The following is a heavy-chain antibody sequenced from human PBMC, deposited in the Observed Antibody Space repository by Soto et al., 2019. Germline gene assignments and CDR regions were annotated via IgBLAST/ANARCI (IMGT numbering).Heavy chain of an antibody. V-gene: IGHV4-59*08. CDR3: ARLDYGDSDAFDI. Sequence: QVQLQESGPGLVKPSETLSLTCTVSGGSISSYYWSWIRQPPGKGLEWIGYIYYSGSTNYNPSLKSRVTISVDTSKNQFSLKLSSVTAADTAVYYCARLDYGDSDAFDIWGQGTMVTVSS. CDR2: IYYSGST. J-gene: IGHJ3*02. D-gene: IGHD4-17*01. CDR1: GGSISSYY.